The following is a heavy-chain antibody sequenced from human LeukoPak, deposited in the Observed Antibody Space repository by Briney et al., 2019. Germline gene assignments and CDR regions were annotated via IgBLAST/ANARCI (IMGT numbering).Heavy chain of an antibody. V-gene: IGHV4-59*01. D-gene: IGHD3-10*01. CDR3: ASRPADTTWYGVFDY. Sequence: ASETLSLTCTVSGGSISSYYWSWIRQPPGKGLEWIGYIFNTGTTNYNPSLASRVTMSVDTSRAQFFLRLSPVTAADTAIYYCASRPADTTWYGVFDYWSQGTLVTVSS. CDR1: GGSISSYY. CDR2: IFNTGTT. J-gene: IGHJ4*02.